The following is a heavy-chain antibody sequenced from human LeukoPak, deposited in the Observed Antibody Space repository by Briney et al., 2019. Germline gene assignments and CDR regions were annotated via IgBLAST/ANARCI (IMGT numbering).Heavy chain of an antibody. CDR1: GFTFSGYA. CDR2: ISNDGNNK. D-gene: IGHD2-8*02. V-gene: IGHV3-30-3*01. J-gene: IGHJ4*02. Sequence: GGSLRLSCAASGFTFSGYAMYWVRQAPGKGLEWVVVISNDGNNKYYADSVKGRLTISRDNSKNTLYLQMNSLRAEDTAVYYCASDFRSYNIRWCLDYWGQGTLVTVSS. CDR3: ASDFRSYNIRWCLDY.